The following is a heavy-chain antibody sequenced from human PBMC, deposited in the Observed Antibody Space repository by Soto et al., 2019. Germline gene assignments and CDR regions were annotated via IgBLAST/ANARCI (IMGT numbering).Heavy chain of an antibody. CDR3: ARTAYSIFHYFDK. Sequence: SETPALTCSLCGGPISGANTDWNGIRQHPGKGLEWIGYIFYTGTTYYNPSLKSRVTMSVDTSENKFPLKLTSVTAADTAVYYCARTAYSIFHYFDKWGQGTMVTVSS. CDR1: GGPISGANTD. D-gene: IGHD4-4*01. V-gene: IGHV4-31*03. CDR2: IFYTGTT. J-gene: IGHJ4*02.